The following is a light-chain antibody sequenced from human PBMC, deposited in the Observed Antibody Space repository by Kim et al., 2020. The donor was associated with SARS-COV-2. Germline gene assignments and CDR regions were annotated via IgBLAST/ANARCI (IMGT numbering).Light chain of an antibody. V-gene: IGKV1-33*01. CDR3: QQYDNLPPDT. CDR1: QDISNY. Sequence: AAVGDRVTITCQASQDISNYLNWYQQKPGKAPKLLIYDASNLETGVPSRFSGSGSGTDFTFTISSLQPEDIATYYCQQYDNLPPDTFGGGTKVEI. CDR2: DAS. J-gene: IGKJ4*01.